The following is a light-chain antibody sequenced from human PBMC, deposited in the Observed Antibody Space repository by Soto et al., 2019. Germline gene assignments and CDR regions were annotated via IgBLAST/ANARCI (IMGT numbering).Light chain of an antibody. V-gene: IGKV1-27*01. CDR3: QKFNAFPT. Sequence: DIQMTQSPSSLSASVGDRVTITCRASQAINNYLAWYQQKPGKVPTLLISAASTLQSGVPSRFSGSVSGTDCALTISIPQTEDVATYDCQKFNAFPTFGGGTKVEI. J-gene: IGKJ4*01. CDR1: QAINNY. CDR2: AAS.